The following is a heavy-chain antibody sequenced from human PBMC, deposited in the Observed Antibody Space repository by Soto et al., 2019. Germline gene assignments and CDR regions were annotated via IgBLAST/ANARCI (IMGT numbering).Heavy chain of an antibody. CDR2: IYHSGST. CDR3: ARAIRGDLHYYYMDV. CDR1: GGSISSSNW. V-gene: IGHV4-4*02. Sequence: SETLSLTCAVSGGSISSSNWWSWVRQPPGKGLEWIGEIYHSGSTNYNPSLKSRVTISVDKSKNQFSLKLSSVTAADTAVYYCARAIRGDLHYYYMDVWGKGTTVTVSS. J-gene: IGHJ6*03.